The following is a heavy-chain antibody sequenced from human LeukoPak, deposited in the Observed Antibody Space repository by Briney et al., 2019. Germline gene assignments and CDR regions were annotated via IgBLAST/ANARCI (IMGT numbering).Heavy chain of an antibody. CDR2: ISYDGSNK. CDR3: AKDPDRESGS. J-gene: IGHJ4*02. CDR1: GFTFSSYG. Sequence: QTGGSLRLSCAASGFTFSSYGMHWVRQAPGKGLEWVAVISYDGSNKYYADSVKGRFTISRDNSKNTLYLQMNSLRAEDTAVYYCAKDPDRESGSWGQGTPGTLSS. V-gene: IGHV3-30*18. D-gene: IGHD3-10*01.